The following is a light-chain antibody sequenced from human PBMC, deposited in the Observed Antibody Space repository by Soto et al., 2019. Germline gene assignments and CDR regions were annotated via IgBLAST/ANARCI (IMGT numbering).Light chain of an antibody. V-gene: IGKV3-20*01. J-gene: IGKJ4*01. Sequence: EIVLTQSPGTLSLSPGERATLSCRASQSVGSTFLAWYQQKPGQAPRLLIYDASSRATGIPDRFSGSGSGQDFRLIISRLEPEDFAVYYCQQYGSSPPTLTFGGGTKVEIK. CDR2: DAS. CDR1: QSVGSTF. CDR3: QQYGSSPPTLT.